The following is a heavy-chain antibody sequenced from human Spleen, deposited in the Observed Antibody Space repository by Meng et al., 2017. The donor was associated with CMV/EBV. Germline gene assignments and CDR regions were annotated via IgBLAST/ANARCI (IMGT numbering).Heavy chain of an antibody. D-gene: IGHD1-26*01. CDR3: AKGVGTTEGGFDY. CDR1: GFTFSSYA. Sequence: GESLKISCAASGFTFSSYAMSWVRQAPGKGLECVSVIYSGGSSTYYADSVKGRFTISRDNSKNTLYLQMNSLRAEDTAVYYCAKGVGTTEGGFDYWGRGTLVTVSS. J-gene: IGHJ4*02. CDR2: IYSGGSST. V-gene: IGHV3-23*03.